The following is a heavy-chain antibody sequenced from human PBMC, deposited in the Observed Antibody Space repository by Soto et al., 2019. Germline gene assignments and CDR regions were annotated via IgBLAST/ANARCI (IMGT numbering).Heavy chain of an antibody. CDR1: DSAFGDYY. Sequence: SLRLSCAASDSAFGDYYMTWIRQAPGKGLEWVSYISSTSSAIYYADSVQGRFTISRDNAKNSLYLQMNSLRDEDTAVYYCARDEGDSIITMVRGAPYGMDVWGQGTTVTVSS. J-gene: IGHJ6*02. CDR2: ISSTSSAI. D-gene: IGHD3-10*01. CDR3: ARDEGDSIITMVRGAPYGMDV. V-gene: IGHV3-11*04.